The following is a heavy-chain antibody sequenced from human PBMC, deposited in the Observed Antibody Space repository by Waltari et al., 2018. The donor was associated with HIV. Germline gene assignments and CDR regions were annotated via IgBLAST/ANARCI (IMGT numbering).Heavy chain of an antibody. CDR1: GFTFSDYW. Sequence: EVQLVQSGGGLVQPGGSLRLSCAASGFTFSDYWMHWVRQVPGKGLGWVARIGPDGSDTNAAESGMGRFTIARYNAKNTLYQQRDSLRVEETVLYGFARVEQVVGATRNADDVWGRGTPVAGSS. J-gene: IGHJ3*01. V-gene: IGHV3-74*01. D-gene: IGHD1-26*01. CDR2: IGPDGSDT. CDR3: ARVEQVVGATRNADDV.